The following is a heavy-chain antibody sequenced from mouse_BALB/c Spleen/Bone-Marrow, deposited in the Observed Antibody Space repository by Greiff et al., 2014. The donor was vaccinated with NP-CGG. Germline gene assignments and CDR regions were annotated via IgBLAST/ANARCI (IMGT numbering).Heavy chain of an antibody. CDR1: GDSITSGY. Sequence: ESGPSLVKPSQTLSLTCSVTGDSITSGYWNWIRKFPGNKLEYMGYISYSGSTYYNPSLTSRISITRDTSKNQYYLQLNSVTTEDTATYYCARYDGYYDWYFDVWGAGTTVTVSS. CDR3: ARYDGYYDWYFDV. V-gene: IGHV3-8*02. D-gene: IGHD2-3*01. J-gene: IGHJ1*01. CDR2: ISYSGST.